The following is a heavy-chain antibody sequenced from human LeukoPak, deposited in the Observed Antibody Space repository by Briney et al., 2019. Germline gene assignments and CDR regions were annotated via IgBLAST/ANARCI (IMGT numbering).Heavy chain of an antibody. CDR2: ISYDGSNK. V-gene: IGHV3-30*04. CDR1: GFTFSSFG. Sequence: GGSLRLSCAASGFTFSSFGMHWVRQAPGKGLEWVALISYDGSNKYYADSVKGRFTISRDNSKNTLYLQMNSLRAEDTAVYYCARDQYYYDSTGYFGTLGYWGQGTLVTVSS. J-gene: IGHJ4*02. CDR3: ARDQYYYDSTGYFGTLGY. D-gene: IGHD3-22*01.